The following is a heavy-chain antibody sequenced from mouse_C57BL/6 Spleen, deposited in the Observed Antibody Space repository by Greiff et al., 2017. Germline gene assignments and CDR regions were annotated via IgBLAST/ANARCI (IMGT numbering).Heavy chain of an antibody. CDR2: ISSGGSYT. CDR3: ARDGSKGFFDY. V-gene: IGHV5-6*01. J-gene: IGHJ2*01. Sequence: EVQRVESGGDLVKPGGSLKLSCAASGFTFSSYGMSWVRQTPDKRLEWVATISSGGSYTYYPDSVKGRFTISRDNAKNTLYLQMSSLKSEDTAVYYCARDGSKGFFDYWGQGTTLTVSS. D-gene: IGHD1-3*01. CDR1: GFTFSSYG.